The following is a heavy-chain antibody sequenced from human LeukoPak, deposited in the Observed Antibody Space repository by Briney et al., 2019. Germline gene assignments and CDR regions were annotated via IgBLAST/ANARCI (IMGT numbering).Heavy chain of an antibody. D-gene: IGHD3-16*01. J-gene: IGHJ4*02. CDR2: ISSSSSYI. V-gene: IGHV3-21*01. CDR1: GFTFSTYT. CDR3: ARDLEGGFDY. Sequence: PGGSLRLSRAASGFTFSTYTMNWVRQAPGKGLEWVSSISSSSSYIYYTDSLKGRFTISRDNAKNSLYLQMNSLRAEDTAVYYCARDLEGGFDYWGQGTLVTVSS.